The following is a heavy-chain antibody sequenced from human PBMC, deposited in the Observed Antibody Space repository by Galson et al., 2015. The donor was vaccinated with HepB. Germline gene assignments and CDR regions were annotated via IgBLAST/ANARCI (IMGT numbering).Heavy chain of an antibody. J-gene: IGHJ4*02. V-gene: IGHV1-18*01. CDR1: GYTFTSYG. D-gene: IGHD3-22*01. CDR3: ARDPQRRTYYDSSGPPDY. Sequence: SVKVSCKASGYTFTSYGISWVRQAPGQGLEWMGWISAYNGNTNYAQKLQGRVTMTTDTSTSTAYMELRSPRSDDTAVYYCARDPQRRTYYDSSGPPDYWGQGTLVTVSS. CDR2: ISAYNGNT.